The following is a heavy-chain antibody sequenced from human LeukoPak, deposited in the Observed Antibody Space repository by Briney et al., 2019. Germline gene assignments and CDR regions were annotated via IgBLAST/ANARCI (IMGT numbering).Heavy chain of an antibody. CDR3: ARVNSLDRSGYYTY. V-gene: IGHV1-2*06. CDR2: INPNSGGT. CDR1: GYTFTGYY. Sequence: ASVKVSCKASGYTFTGYYMHWVRQAPGQGLEWMGRINPNSGGTNYAQKFQGRVTMTRDTSISTAYMELSRLRSDDTAVYYCARVNSLDRSGYYTYWGQGTLITVSS. J-gene: IGHJ4*02. D-gene: IGHD3-22*01.